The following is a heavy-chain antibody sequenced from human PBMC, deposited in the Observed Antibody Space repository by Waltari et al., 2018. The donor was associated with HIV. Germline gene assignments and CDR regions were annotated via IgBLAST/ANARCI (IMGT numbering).Heavy chain of an antibody. D-gene: IGHD5-12*01. CDR2: IYHSGRP. Sequence: QVQLQESGPGLVKPSGTLSLTCAVSGGSISSSNWWSWVRQPPGKGLEWIGEIYHSGRPNYNPSLKSRVTISVDKSKNQFSLKLSSVTAADTAVYYCAGRSRGGYDPYYYYGMDVWGQGTTVTVSS. CDR3: AGRSRGGYDPYYYYGMDV. V-gene: IGHV4-4*02. CDR1: GGSISSSNW. J-gene: IGHJ6*02.